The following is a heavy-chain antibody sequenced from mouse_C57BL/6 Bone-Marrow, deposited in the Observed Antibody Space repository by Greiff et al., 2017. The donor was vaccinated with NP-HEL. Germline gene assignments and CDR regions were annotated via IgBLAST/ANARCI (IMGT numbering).Heavy chain of an antibody. V-gene: IGHV1-54*01. Sequence: VQLQQSGAELVRPGTSVKVSCKASGYAFTNYLIEWVKQRPGQGLEWIGVINPGSGGTNYNEKFKGKATLTADKSSSTAYMHLSSLTSEDSAVYFCARSGGDPAWFAYWGQGTLVTVSA. D-gene: IGHD3-1*01. J-gene: IGHJ3*01. CDR2: INPGSGGT. CDR1: GYAFTNYL. CDR3: ARSGGDPAWFAY.